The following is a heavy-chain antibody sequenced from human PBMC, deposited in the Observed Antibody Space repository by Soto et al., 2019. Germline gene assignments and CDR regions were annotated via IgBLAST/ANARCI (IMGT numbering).Heavy chain of an antibody. D-gene: IGHD4-17*01. Sequence: SETLSLTCTVAGGSISSYYWSWIRQPPGKGLEWIGYIYYSESTNYNPSLKSRVTISVDTSKNQFSLKLSSVTAADTAVYYCASGNGDYVGGLFDYWGQGTLVTVSS. J-gene: IGHJ4*02. CDR2: IYYSEST. V-gene: IGHV4-59*08. CDR3: ASGNGDYVGGLFDY. CDR1: GGSISSYY.